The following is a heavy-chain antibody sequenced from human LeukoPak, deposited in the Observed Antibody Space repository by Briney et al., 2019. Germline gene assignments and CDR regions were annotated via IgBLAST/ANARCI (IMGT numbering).Heavy chain of an antibody. CDR2: IHSTGST. V-gene: IGHV4-4*07. CDR3: AGGSNGYYYPFVY. Sequence: SETLSLTCTVSGGSISSNYWSWIRQPAGKGLQWIGRIHSTGSTNYNPSLKSRVSISLDESKNQFSVKLTSVTAADTAVYYCAGGSNGYYYPFVYWRQGALVTVSS. D-gene: IGHD3-22*01. CDR1: GGSISSNY. J-gene: IGHJ4*02.